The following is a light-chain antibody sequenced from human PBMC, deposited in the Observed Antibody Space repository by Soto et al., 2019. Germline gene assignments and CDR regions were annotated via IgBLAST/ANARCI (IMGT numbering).Light chain of an antibody. V-gene: IGKV3D-20*01. CDR3: QQYGSSPFT. J-gene: IGKJ3*01. Sequence: EIVLTQSPATLSLSPGERATLSCGASQSVGSTNLAWYQQKPGLAPRLLIYDTSSRATDIPDRFSGSGSGTDFTLTISRLEPEDFAVYHCQQYGSSPFTFGPGTKVDI. CDR2: DTS. CDR1: QSVGSTN.